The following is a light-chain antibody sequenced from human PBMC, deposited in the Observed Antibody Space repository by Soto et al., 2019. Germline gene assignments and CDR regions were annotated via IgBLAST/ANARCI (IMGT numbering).Light chain of an antibody. CDR3: QQRSNWLT. CDR2: DAS. J-gene: IGKJ4*01. Sequence: EIVLTQSPGTLSLSPGERATLSCRASQSVTSNYLAWYQQKPGQAPRLLIYDASNRATGIPARFSGSGPGTDFTLTISSLEPEDFAVYYCQQRSNWLTFGGGTKVDIK. V-gene: IGKV3-11*01. CDR1: QSVTSNY.